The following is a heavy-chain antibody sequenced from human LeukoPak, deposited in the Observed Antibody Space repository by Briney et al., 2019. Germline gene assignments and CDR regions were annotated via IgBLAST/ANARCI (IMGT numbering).Heavy chain of an antibody. V-gene: IGHV3-23*01. CDR3: AKLTGTTDC. CDR2: ISGSGST. CDR1: GFTFTNYA. Sequence: GGSLRLSCAASGFTFTNYAMSWVRQAPGKGLEWVSAISGSGSTYYADSVKGRFTISRDNSKNTLYLQMSSLRAEDTAVYYCAKLTGTTDCWGQGTLVTVSS. D-gene: IGHD1-7*01. J-gene: IGHJ4*02.